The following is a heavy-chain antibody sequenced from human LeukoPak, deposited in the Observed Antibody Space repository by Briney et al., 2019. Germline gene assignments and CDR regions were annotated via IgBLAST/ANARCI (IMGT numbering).Heavy chain of an antibody. CDR2: IYHSGST. D-gene: IGHD5-18*01. V-gene: IGHV4-38-2*02. Sequence: SETLSLTCAVSGYSISSGYYWGWIRQPPGKGLEWIGSIYHSGSTYYNPSLKSRVTISVDTSKNQFSLKLSSVTAADTAVYYCARDPRRYVGTATLDYWGQGTLVAVSS. J-gene: IGHJ4*02. CDR3: ARDPRRYVGTATLDY. CDR1: GYSISSGYY.